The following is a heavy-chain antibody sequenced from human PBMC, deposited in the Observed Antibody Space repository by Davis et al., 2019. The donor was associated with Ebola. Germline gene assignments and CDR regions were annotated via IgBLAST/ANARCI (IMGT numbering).Heavy chain of an antibody. J-gene: IGHJ5*02. CDR3: ARLITMVRGGWFDP. CDR2: INAGNGNT. Sequence: ASVKVSCKASGYTFTSYDINWVRQAPGQRLEWMGWINAGNGNTKYSQKFQGRVTITRDTSASTAYMELSSLRSDDTAVYYCARLITMVRGGWFDPWGQGTLVTVSS. CDR1: GYTFTSYD. V-gene: IGHV1-3*01. D-gene: IGHD3-10*01.